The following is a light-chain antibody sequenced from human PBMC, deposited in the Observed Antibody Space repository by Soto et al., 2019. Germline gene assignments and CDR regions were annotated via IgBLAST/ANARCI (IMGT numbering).Light chain of an antibody. V-gene: IGLV2-14*01. CDR1: SSDVGGYNY. Sequence: QSALTQPASVSGSPGQSITISCTGTSSDVGGYNYVSWYQQQPGKAPKLMIYDVSNRPSGVSNRFSGSKSGNTASLTISGLQAEDEAYYYCSSYTSSSLYVFGTGTKLTVL. J-gene: IGLJ1*01. CDR3: SSYTSSSLYV. CDR2: DVS.